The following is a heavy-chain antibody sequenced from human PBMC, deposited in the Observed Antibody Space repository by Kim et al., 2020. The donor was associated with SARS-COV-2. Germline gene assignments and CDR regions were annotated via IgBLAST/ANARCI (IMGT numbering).Heavy chain of an antibody. V-gene: IGHV3-9*01. Sequence: DSVKGRFTISRDNAKNSLYRQMNSLRAEDTALYYCAKDGRSSYYYYGMDVWGQGTTVTVSS. J-gene: IGHJ6*02. CDR3: AKDGRSSYYYYGMDV. D-gene: IGHD6-19*01.